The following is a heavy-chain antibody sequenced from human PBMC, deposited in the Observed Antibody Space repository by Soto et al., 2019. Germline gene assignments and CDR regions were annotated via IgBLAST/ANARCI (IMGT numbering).Heavy chain of an antibody. V-gene: IGHV3-74*01. CDR3: ARENSRSYYFDY. J-gene: IGHJ4*02. Sequence: XGSLRLSCAASGFTFSTYWLHWVRQAPGKGLVWVSRIHSDGSATNYADPVKGRFTISRDNAKNTLYLQMNSLRAEDTAVYYCARENSRSYYFDYWGQGPLVTVSS. CDR1: GFTFSTYW. D-gene: IGHD6-6*01. CDR2: IHSDGSAT.